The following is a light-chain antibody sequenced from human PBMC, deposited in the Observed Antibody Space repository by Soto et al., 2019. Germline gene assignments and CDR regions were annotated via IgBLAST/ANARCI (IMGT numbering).Light chain of an antibody. J-gene: IGKJ1*01. CDR3: QQYGSSPRT. V-gene: IGKV3-20*01. CDR2: GAS. Sequence: EIVLTQSPGTLSLSPGERATLSCRASPSVSSSYLAWYRQKPGQAPRLLIYGASNRATGIPDRFSGSGSGTDFTLTISRLEPEDFAVFYCQQYGSSPRTFGQGTKVEI. CDR1: PSVSSSY.